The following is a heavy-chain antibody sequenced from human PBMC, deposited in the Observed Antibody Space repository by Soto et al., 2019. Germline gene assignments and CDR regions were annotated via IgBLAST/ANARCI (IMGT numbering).Heavy chain of an antibody. V-gene: IGHV5-51*01. D-gene: IGHD6-6*01. CDR1: GYSFTSYW. CDR2: IYPGDSDT. Sequence: GESLKISCKGSGYSFTSYWIGWVRQMPGKGLEWMGIIYPGDSDTGYSPSFQGQVTISADKSISTAYLQMNSLRAEDTAVYYCARAVDLYTPARLLYFAMDVWGQGTTVTVSS. J-gene: IGHJ6*02. CDR3: ARAVDLYTPARLLYFAMDV.